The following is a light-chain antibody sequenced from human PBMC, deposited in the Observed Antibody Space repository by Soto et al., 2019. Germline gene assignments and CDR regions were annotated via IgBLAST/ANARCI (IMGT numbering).Light chain of an antibody. Sequence: EIVLTQSPGTLSLSPGETATLSCRASQTVNSDYLAWFQQKPGQAPSLLIYGAFTRATGIPARFSGTGSGTEFTLTISSLQSEDFALYYCQQYNDWPLTFGQGTKVDIK. CDR1: QTVNSD. V-gene: IGKV3-15*01. CDR3: QQYNDWPLT. J-gene: IGKJ1*01. CDR2: GAF.